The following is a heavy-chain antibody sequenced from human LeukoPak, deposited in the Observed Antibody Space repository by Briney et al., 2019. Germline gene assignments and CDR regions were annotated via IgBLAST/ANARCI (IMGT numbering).Heavy chain of an antibody. J-gene: IGHJ4*02. Sequence: GGSLRLSCAASGFTFSNAWMNWVRQAPGKGLEWVGRIKSKTDGGTTDYAAPVKGRFTISRDDSKNTLYLHMNSLKTEDTAVYYCTTDVDYYGSGSYQVDYWGQGTLVTVSS. CDR1: GFTFSNAW. CDR3: TTDVDYYGSGSYQVDY. D-gene: IGHD3-10*01. CDR2: IKSKTDGGTT. V-gene: IGHV3-15*07.